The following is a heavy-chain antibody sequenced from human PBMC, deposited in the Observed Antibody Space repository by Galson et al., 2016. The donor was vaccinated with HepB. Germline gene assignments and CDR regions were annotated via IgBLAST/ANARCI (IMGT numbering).Heavy chain of an antibody. Sequence: SLRLSCAASGFTFRNYGMHWVRQAPGKGLEWVTVISYDGSNKYYADSVKGRFTISRDNSKNSLYLQMNSLRAEDTAVYYCARKDDSSGYYSGRGLGYYYGMDVWGQGTTVTVSS. CDR1: GFTFRNYG. V-gene: IGHV3-30*03. CDR3: ARKDDSSGYYSGRGLGYYYGMDV. J-gene: IGHJ6*02. D-gene: IGHD3-22*01. CDR2: ISYDGSNK.